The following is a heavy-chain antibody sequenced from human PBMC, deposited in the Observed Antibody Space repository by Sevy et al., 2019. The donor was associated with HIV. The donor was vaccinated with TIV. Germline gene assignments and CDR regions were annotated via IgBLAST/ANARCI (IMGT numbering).Heavy chain of an antibody. D-gene: IGHD2-15*01. CDR1: GGTFSSYA. J-gene: IGHJ6*02. V-gene: IGHV1-69*01. CDR2: IIPIFGTA. CDR3: ARDTCSGGSCFHGMDV. Sequence: ASVKVSCKASGGTFSSYAISWVRQAPGQGLEWMGGIIPIFGTANYAQKFQGRVTITADESTSTAYMELSSLRSEDTAVYYCARDTCSGGSCFHGMDVWGQGTTVTVYS.